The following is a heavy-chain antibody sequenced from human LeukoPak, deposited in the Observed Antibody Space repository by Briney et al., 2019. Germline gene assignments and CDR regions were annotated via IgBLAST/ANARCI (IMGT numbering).Heavy chain of an antibody. CDR1: GYIFTGYY. Sequence: GASVEVSCKASGYIFTGYYMHWVRQAPGQGLEWMGWIHPRRGDTNYAQKFQGRVTMKRDTTISRAYLDMSSLRSDDTAVYDCARDWDYGTGSYYRGCIDYWGQGTPVTVSP. J-gene: IGHJ4*02. V-gene: IGHV1-2*02. D-gene: IGHD3-10*01. CDR3: ARDWDYGTGSYYRGCIDY. CDR2: IHPRRGDT.